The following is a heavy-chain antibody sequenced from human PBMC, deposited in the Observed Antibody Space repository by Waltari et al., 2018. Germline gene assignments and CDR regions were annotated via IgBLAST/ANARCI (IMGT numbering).Heavy chain of an antibody. J-gene: IGHJ1*01. V-gene: IGHV4-38-2*01. CDR2: IYHSGST. Sequence: QVQLQESGPGLVKPSETLSLTCAVSGYSISSGYYWGWIRQPPGKGLEWIGSIYHSGSTYYNPSLKSRVTISVDTSKNQFSLKLSSVTAADTAVYYCARHVYSSGWYEKILEYFQHWGQGTLVTVSS. D-gene: IGHD6-19*01. CDR3: ARHVYSSGWYEKILEYFQH. CDR1: GYSISSGYY.